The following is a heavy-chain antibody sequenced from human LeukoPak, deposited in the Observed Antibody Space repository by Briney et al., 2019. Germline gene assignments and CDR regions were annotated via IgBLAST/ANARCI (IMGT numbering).Heavy chain of an antibody. CDR1: GFTFSSYD. D-gene: IGHD1-26*01. Sequence: GGSLRLSCAASGFTFSSYDMHWVRQATGKGLEWVSAIGTAGDTYYPGSVKGRFTISRENAKNSLYLQMNSLRAGDTAVYYCARSKSYPYYYDMDVWGQGTTVTVSS. CDR3: ARSKSYPYYYDMDV. CDR2: IGTAGDT. V-gene: IGHV3-13*01. J-gene: IGHJ6*02.